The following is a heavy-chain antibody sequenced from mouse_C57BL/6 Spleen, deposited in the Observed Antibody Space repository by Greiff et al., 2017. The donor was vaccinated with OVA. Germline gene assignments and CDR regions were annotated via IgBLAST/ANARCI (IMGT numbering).Heavy chain of an antibody. CDR3: ARDSGYTYYFDY. V-gene: IGHV1-7*01. D-gene: IGHD3-2*02. Sequence: QVQLQQSGAELAKPGASVKLSCKASGYTFTSYWMHWVKQRPGQGLEWIGYINPSSGYTKYNQKFKDKDTLTADKSSSTAYMQLSSLTYEDSAVYYCARDSGYTYYFDYWGQGTTLTVSS. J-gene: IGHJ2*01. CDR1: GYTFTSYW. CDR2: INPSSGYT.